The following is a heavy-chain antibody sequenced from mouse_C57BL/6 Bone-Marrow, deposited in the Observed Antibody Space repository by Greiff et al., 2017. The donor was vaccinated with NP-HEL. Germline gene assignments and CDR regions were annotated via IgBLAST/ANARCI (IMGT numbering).Heavy chain of an antibody. D-gene: IGHD1-1*01. V-gene: IGHV1-59*01. CDR2: IDPSDSYT. Sequence: QVQLQQPGAELVRPGTSVKLSCKASGYTFTSYWMHWVKQRPGQGLEWIGVIDPSDSYTNYNQKFKGKATLTVDTSSSTAYMQLSSLTSEDSAVYYCAREGYYYYGSSRYFDVWGTGTTVTVSS. J-gene: IGHJ1*03. CDR3: AREGYYYYGSSRYFDV. CDR1: GYTFTSYW.